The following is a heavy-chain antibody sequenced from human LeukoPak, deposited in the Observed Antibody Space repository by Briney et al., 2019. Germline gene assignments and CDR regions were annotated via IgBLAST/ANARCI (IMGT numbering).Heavy chain of an antibody. CDR2: INPNSGGT. V-gene: IGHV1-2*06. CDR1: GYTFTGYY. CDR3: AREGLRDYVMTGADY. D-gene: IGHD4-17*01. J-gene: IGHJ4*02. Sequence: ASVKVSCKASGYTFTGYYIHWVRQAPGQGLEWMGRINPNSGGTNFARKFQGRVTMTRDMFIRTVYLELNRLRSDDTAMYYCAREGLRDYVMTGADYWGQGTPVTVSS.